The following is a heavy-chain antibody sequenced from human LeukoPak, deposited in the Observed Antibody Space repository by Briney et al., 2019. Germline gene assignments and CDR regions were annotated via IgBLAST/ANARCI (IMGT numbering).Heavy chain of an antibody. CDR2: IYPGDSDT. CDR3: ARGQYLLYAMEY. J-gene: IGHJ4*02. Sequence: GESLKISCRGPVYSFETYWIGWVRQVPGKGLEWMGIIYPGDSDTRYSPSFQGQVTISADKSISTAYLHWSSLRASDTAIYYCARGQYLLYAMEYWGQGTLVSVSS. D-gene: IGHD1-26*01. CDR1: VYSFETYW. V-gene: IGHV5-51*01.